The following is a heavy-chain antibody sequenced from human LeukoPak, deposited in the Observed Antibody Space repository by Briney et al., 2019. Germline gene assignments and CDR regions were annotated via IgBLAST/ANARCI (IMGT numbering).Heavy chain of an antibody. D-gene: IGHD5-18*01. CDR2: IISSGSTI. CDR3: ARRGIQLWPHDDY. V-gene: IGHV3-48*03. J-gene: IGHJ4*02. CDR1: GFTFSDYA. Sequence: GRSLRLSCTASGFTFSDYAMSWVRQAPGKGLEWVAYIISSGSTIFYADSVKGRFTISRDNAKNSLYLQMNSLRAEDTAVYYCARRGIQLWPHDDYWGQGTLVTVSS.